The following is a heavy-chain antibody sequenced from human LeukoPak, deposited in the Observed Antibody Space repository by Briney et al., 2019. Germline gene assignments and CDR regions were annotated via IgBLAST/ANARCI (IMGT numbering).Heavy chain of an antibody. V-gene: IGHV1-18*01. CDR3: ARAYDYGLWSGYYINAFDI. CDR2: ISAYNGNT. J-gene: IGHJ3*02. D-gene: IGHD3-3*01. CDR1: GYTFTSYG. Sequence: GASVKVSCKASGYTFTSYGISWVRQAPGQGLEWMGWISAYNGNTNYAQKLQGRVTMTTDTSTSTAYMELRSLRSDDTAVYYCARAYDYGLWSGYYINAFDIWGQGTMVTVSS.